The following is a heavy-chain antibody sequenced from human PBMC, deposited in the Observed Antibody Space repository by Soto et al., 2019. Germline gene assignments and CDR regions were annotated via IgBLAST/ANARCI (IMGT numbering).Heavy chain of an antibody. D-gene: IGHD6-13*01. V-gene: IGHV4-59*01. Sequence: SETLSLTCTVSGGSISSNYWTWIRQPPGKGLEWIGYVYNSGSTYYNPSLKSRVTISEDTSKSQFSLKVNSMTAADTAVYYCARYRREAVAGYTLDNWGQGILVTVSS. CDR1: GGSISSNY. CDR3: ARYRREAVAGYTLDN. J-gene: IGHJ4*02. CDR2: VYNSGST.